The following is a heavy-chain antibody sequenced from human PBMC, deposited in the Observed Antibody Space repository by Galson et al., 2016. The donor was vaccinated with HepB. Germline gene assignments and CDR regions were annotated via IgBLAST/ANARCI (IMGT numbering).Heavy chain of an antibody. D-gene: IGHD6-19*01. V-gene: IGHV5-51*01. J-gene: IGHJ5*02. CDR2: IYPGDSDT. Sequence: PGKGLEWMGIIYPGDSDTRYSPSFQGQVTMSADTSITTAYLQWSSLKASDTAIYYCAKARGQWLGFDPWGQGTLVTVSS. CDR3: AKARGQWLGFDP.